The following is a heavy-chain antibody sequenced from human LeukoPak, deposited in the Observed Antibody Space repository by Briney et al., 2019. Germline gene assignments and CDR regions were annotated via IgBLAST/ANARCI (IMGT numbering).Heavy chain of an antibody. V-gene: IGHV3-7*01. J-gene: IGHJ4*02. CDR2: INQDGSEK. CDR3: ARAPRY. Sequence: GGSLRLSCAASGFTFSSHWMSWVRQAPGKGLEWVANINQDGSEKYYVDSVKGRFTISRDDAKNSLYLQMNSLRAEDTAVYYCARAPRYWGQGTLVTVSS. CDR1: GFTFSSHW.